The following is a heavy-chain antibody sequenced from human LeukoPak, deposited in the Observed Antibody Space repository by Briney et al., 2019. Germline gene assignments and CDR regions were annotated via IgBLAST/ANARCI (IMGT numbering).Heavy chain of an antibody. CDR1: GGSLNSYY. Sequence: PSETLSLTCTVSGGSLNSYYWSWIRQPAGKGLEWIGRIYTSGSTNYNPSLKSRVTMSVDTSKNQFSLKLSSVTAADTAVYYCARDLVEMATIALDYWGQGTLVTVSS. V-gene: IGHV4-4*07. D-gene: IGHD5-24*01. CDR2: IYTSGST. CDR3: ARDLVEMATIALDY. J-gene: IGHJ4*02.